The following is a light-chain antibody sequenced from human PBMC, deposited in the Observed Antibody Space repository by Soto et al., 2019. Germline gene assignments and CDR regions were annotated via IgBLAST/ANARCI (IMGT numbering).Light chain of an antibody. Sequence: SYELTQPPSVSVAPGKTARITCGGNNIGSKSVHWYQQKPGQAPVLVIYYDSDRPSGIPERFSGSNSGNTATLTISRVEAGDEADYYCQAWDSSSDHQVFGGGTKLTVL. J-gene: IGLJ2*01. CDR3: QAWDSSSDHQV. CDR2: YDS. CDR1: NIGSKS. V-gene: IGLV3-21*04.